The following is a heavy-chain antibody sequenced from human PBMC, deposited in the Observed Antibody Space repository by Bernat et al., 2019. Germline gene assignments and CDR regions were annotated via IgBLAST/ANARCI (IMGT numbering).Heavy chain of an antibody. CDR3: ARRVIVVVVVAAHPPNPWNWFDP. V-gene: IGHV4-30-4*01. D-gene: IGHD2-15*01. CDR1: GGSISSGDYY. Sequence: QVQLQESGPGLVKPSQTLSLTCTVSGGSISSGDYYWSWIRQPPGKGLEWIGYIYYSGSTYYNPSLKSRVTISVDTSKNQFSLKLSSVTAADTAVYYCARRVIVVVVVAAHPPNPWNWFDPWGQGTLVSVYS. J-gene: IGHJ5*02. CDR2: IYYSGST.